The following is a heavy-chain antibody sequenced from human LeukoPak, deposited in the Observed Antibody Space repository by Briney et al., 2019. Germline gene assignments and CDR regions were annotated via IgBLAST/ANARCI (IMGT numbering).Heavy chain of an antibody. CDR1: VGSIRRYY. V-gene: IGHV4-59*01. CDR2: IVHSGGT. Sequence: SETLSLTCRHSVGSIRRYYWSWIRQPPGKGPEWICHIVHSGGTSSANPPNTGYNPSFKSRISISIDTSKNQFSLKLSSVTAADAAVYYCARVNRAQDRSGTTSWYIDYWGQGTQVTVSS. CDR3: ARVNRAQDRSGTTSWYIDY. D-gene: IGHD1-14*01. J-gene: IGHJ4*02.